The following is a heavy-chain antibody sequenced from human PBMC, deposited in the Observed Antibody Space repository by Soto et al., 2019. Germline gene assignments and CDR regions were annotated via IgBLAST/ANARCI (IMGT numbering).Heavy chain of an antibody. CDR1: GYSISSSNW. V-gene: IGHV4-28*01. J-gene: IGHJ4*02. Sequence: QVQLQESGPGLVKPSDTLSLTCAVSGYSISSSNWWGWIRQPPGKGLEWIGYIYYSGTTYYNPSRKSRVTMSVDTSKNQLALKLTSVTAVDTAVYYCARREIQGPIDYWGQGPLVTVSS. CDR3: ARREIQGPIDY. CDR2: IYYSGTT. D-gene: IGHD1-26*01.